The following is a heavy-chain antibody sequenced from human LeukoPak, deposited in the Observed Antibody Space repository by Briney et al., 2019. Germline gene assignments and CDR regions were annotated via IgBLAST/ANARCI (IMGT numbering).Heavy chain of an antibody. J-gene: IGHJ4*02. V-gene: IGHV3-21*01. Sequence: PGGSLRLSCAASGFSFSNFPMNWVRQAPGKWLEWVSSISTSSSYIYYADSVKGRFTISRDNAENSLYLQMNSLRAEDTAVYYCARALEGGATIPDYWGQGTQVTVSS. CDR3: ARALEGGATIPDY. CDR2: ISTSSSYI. CDR1: GFSFSNFP. D-gene: IGHD1-26*01.